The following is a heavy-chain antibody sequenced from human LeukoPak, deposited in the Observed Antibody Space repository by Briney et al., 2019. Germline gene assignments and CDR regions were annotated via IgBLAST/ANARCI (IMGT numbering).Heavy chain of an antibody. J-gene: IGHJ6*02. CDR2: IYYSGST. CDR3: ARSSGYSGYVSLYYYYGMDV. CDR1: GGSISSYY. D-gene: IGHD5-12*01. Sequence: PSETLSLTCTVSGGSISSYYWSWIRQPPGKGLEWIGYIYYSGSTNYNPSLKSRVTISVDTSKNQFSLKLSSVTAADTAVYYCARSSGYSGYVSLYYYYGMDVWGQGTTVTVSS. V-gene: IGHV4-59*12.